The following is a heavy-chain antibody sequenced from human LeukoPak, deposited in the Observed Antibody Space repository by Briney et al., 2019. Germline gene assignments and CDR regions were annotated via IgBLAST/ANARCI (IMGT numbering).Heavy chain of an antibody. CDR2: ISGSGDST. V-gene: IGHV3-23*01. CDR3: AKDRGSTVTTGYYFDY. CDR1: GFTFSNYC. J-gene: IGHJ4*02. D-gene: IGHD4-17*01. Sequence: GGSLRLSCAASGFTFSNYCMNWVRQAPGKGLEWVSGISGSGDSTYYADSVKGRFTISRDNSKNTLYLQMNSLRAEDTAVYYCAKDRGSTVTTGYYFDYWGQGTLVTVSS.